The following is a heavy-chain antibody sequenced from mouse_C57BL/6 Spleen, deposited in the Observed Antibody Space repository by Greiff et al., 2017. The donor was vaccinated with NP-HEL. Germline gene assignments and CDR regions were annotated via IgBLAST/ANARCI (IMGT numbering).Heavy chain of an antibody. CDR3: ARQIGDDYDPAWLAY. V-gene: IGHV5-6*01. J-gene: IGHJ3*01. D-gene: IGHD2-4*01. Sequence: EVKLVESGGELVKPGGSLKLSCAASGFTFSSYGMSWVRQTPDKRLEWVATISSGGSDTYYPDSVKGRFTISRDNAKNTLYLQMSSLKSEDTAMYYCARQIGDDYDPAWLAYWGQGTLVTVSA. CDR2: ISSGGSDT. CDR1: GFTFSSYG.